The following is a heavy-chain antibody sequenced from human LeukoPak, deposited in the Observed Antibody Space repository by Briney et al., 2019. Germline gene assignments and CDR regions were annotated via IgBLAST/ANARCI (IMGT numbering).Heavy chain of an antibody. Sequence: SETLSLTCTVSGGSVSSGSYYWSWIRQPPGKGLEWIGYSYYSGSTNYNPSLKSRVTISVDTSKNQFSLKLSSVTAADTAVYYCASITVAAQGFYFDYWGQGTLVTVSS. CDR2: SYYSGST. V-gene: IGHV4-61*01. J-gene: IGHJ4*02. CDR1: GGSVSSGSYY. D-gene: IGHD6-19*01. CDR3: ASITVAAQGFYFDY.